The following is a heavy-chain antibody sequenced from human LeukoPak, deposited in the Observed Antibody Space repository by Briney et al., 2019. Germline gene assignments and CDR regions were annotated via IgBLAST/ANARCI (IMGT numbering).Heavy chain of an antibody. CDR1: GGSISSGDYY. D-gene: IGHD3-22*01. V-gene: IGHV4-61*08. CDR2: IYYSGST. J-gene: IGHJ5*02. CDR3: ARYAGRYYDSSGSRGNWFDP. Sequence: SETLSLTCTVSGGSISSGDYYWSWIRQPPGKGLEWIGYIYYSGSTNYNPSLKSRVTISVDTSKNQFSLKLSSVTAADTAVYYCARYAGRYYDSSGSRGNWFDPWGQGTLVTVSS.